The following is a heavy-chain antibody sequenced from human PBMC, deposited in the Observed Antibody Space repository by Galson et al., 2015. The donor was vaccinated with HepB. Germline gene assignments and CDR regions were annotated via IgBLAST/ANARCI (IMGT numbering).Heavy chain of an antibody. D-gene: IGHD1-7*01. Sequence: SVKVSCKASGYTFTGYYMHWVRQAPGQGLEWMGWINPNSGGTNYAQKFQGWVTMTRDTSISTAYMELSRLRSDDTAVYYCARSNWNYGYYYGMDVWGQGTTVTVSS. J-gene: IGHJ6*02. V-gene: IGHV1-2*04. CDR3: ARSNWNYGYYYGMDV. CDR2: INPNSGGT. CDR1: GYTFTGYY.